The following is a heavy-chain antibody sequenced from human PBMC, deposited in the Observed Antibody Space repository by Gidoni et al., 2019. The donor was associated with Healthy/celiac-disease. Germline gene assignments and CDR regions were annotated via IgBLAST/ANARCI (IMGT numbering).Heavy chain of an antibody. CDR1: GFTFSSYA. Sequence: QVQLVESGGGVVQPGRSLRLSCAASGFTFSSYAMHWVRQAPGKGLEWVAVISYDGSNKYCADSVKGRFTISRDNSKNTLYLQMNSLRAEDTAVYYCARDTSYGSGTNWFDPWGQGTLVTVSS. V-gene: IGHV3-30*04. J-gene: IGHJ5*02. CDR3: ARDTSYGSGTNWFDP. CDR2: ISYDGSNK. D-gene: IGHD3-10*01.